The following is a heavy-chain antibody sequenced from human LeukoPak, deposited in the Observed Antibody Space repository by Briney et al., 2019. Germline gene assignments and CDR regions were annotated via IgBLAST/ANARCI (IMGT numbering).Heavy chain of an antibody. V-gene: IGHV3-33*06. Sequence: GRSLRLSCAASGFTFSSYGMHWVRQAPGKGLEWVAVIWYDGSNKYYADSVKGRFTISRDNSKNTLYLQMNSLRAEDTAVYYCAKARVYCSSTSCSYFDYWGQGTLVTVSS. CDR3: AKARVYCSSTSCSYFDY. J-gene: IGHJ4*02. CDR1: GFTFSSYG. D-gene: IGHD2-2*01. CDR2: IWYDGSNK.